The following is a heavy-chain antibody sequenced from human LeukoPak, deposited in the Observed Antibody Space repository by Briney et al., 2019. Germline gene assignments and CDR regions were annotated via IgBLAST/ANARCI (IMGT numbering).Heavy chain of an antibody. J-gene: IGHJ4*02. CDR1: GFTFSSYS. Sequence: PGGSLRLSCAASGFTFSSYSMNWVRQAPGKGREWVSSISSSSSYIYYADSVKGRFTISRDNAKNSLYLQMNSLRAEDTAVYYRASLRTGGVAGGFDYWGQGTLVTVSS. D-gene: IGHD2-8*02. CDR2: ISSSSSYI. V-gene: IGHV3-21*01. CDR3: ASLRTGGVAGGFDY.